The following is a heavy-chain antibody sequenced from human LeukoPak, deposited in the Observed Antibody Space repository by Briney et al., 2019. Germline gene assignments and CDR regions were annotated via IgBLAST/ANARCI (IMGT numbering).Heavy chain of an antibody. Sequence: SETLSLTCTVSGGSISSSSYYWGWIRQPPGKGLEWIGSIYYSGSTYYNPSLESRVTISVDTSKNQFSLKLSSVTAADTAVYYCARQPLESPYYDFWSGYYIGDYWGQGTLVTVSS. J-gene: IGHJ4*02. D-gene: IGHD3-3*01. CDR2: IYYSGST. V-gene: IGHV4-39*01. CDR1: GGSISSSSYY. CDR3: ARQPLESPYYDFWSGYYIGDY.